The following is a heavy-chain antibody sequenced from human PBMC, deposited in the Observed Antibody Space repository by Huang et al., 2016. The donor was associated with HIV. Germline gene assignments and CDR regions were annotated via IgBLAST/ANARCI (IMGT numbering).Heavy chain of an antibody. V-gene: IGHV3-21*02. D-gene: IGHD6-19*01. CDR2: IGSDSGYI. J-gene: IGHJ5*02. CDR1: GFAFSSYG. CDR3: AYQQWLVGGLNH. Sequence: EVELVESGGGLVKPGGSLRLSCAASGFAFSSYGMNWVRQAPGKGLWWVAFIGSDSGYIYDADSVKGRVTISRDNAKSSIYLQLDSLRAEDTAVYYCAYQQWLVGGLNHWGQGTLVVVSS.